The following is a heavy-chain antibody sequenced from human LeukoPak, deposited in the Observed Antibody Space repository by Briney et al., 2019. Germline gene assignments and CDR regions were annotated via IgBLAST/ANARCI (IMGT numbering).Heavy chain of an antibody. J-gene: IGHJ5*02. CDR1: GGSISSSSYY. CDR2: IYYSGST. Sequence: SETLSLTCTVSGGSISSSSYYWGWIRQPPGKGLEWIGSIYYSGSTYYNPSLKSRVTISVDTSKNQFSLKLSSVTAADTAVYYCARHELQALEATTWFDPWGQGTLVTVSS. CDR3: ARHELQALEATTWFDP. D-gene: IGHD5-12*01. V-gene: IGHV4-39*01.